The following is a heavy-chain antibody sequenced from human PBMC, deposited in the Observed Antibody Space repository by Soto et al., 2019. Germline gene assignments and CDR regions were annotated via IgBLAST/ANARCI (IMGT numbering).Heavy chain of an antibody. J-gene: IGHJ4*02. D-gene: IGHD5-18*01. CDR3: AKGGEYSYTFDY. CDR1: GFTFRSYA. CDR2: ISGTGQNK. Sequence: PGGSLRLSCAASGFTFRSYAMNWVRQAPGKGLEWVSSISGTGQNKYYSDSVKGRFTISRDYSKDTLDLQLNSLRAEDTAIYYCAKGGEYSYTFDYWGQGALVTAPQ. V-gene: IGHV3-23*01.